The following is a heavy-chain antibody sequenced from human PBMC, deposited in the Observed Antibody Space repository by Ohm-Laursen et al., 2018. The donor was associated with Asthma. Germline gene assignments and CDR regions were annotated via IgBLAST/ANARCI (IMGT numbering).Heavy chain of an antibody. CDR2: LSYDSSLK. J-gene: IGHJ4*02. CDR3: ARDVMDWYSPALDF. D-gene: IGHD3/OR15-3a*01. CDR1: GFSFRSYP. Sequence: SLRLSWQPSGFSFRSYPMHWARQPPGRGLGWLAVLSYDSSLKYYADSVNGRFTISRDDFKSTLYLQMNSLRADDTALYYCARDVMDWYSPALDFWGQGSLVTVSS. V-gene: IGHV3-30-3*01.